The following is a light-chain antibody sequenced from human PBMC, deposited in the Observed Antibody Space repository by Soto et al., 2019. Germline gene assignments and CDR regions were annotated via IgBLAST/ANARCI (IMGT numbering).Light chain of an antibody. CDR2: GNS. V-gene: IGLV1-40*01. CDR1: SSNIGAGYD. Sequence: QSVLTQPPSVSGAPGQRGTISCTGSSSNIGAGYDVHWYQQLPGTAPKLLIYGNSNRPSGVPDRFSGSKSGTSASLAITGLQAEDEADYYCQSYDSSLRGVXGTG. J-gene: IGLJ1*01. CDR3: QSYDSSLRGV.